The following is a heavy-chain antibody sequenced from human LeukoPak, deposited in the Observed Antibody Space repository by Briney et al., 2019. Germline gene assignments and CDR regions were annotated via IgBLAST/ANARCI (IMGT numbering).Heavy chain of an antibody. D-gene: IGHD6-19*01. J-gene: IGHJ4*02. CDR2: IKQDGSEK. CDR3: ARPPYTSGWYGVGY. Sequence: GGSLRLSCAASGFTFSSYWMSWVRQAPGKGLEWVANIKQDGSEKYVDSVKGRFTISRDNAKNSLYLQLNSLRAEDTAVYYCARPPYTSGWYGVGYWGQGTLVTVSS. CDR1: GFTFSSYW. V-gene: IGHV3-7*01.